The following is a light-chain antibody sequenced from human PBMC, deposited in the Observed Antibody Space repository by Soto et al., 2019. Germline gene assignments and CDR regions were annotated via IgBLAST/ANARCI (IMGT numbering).Light chain of an antibody. CDR3: QQYNSYSG. V-gene: IGKV1-5*03. J-gene: IGKJ2*03. CDR1: QSISSW. Sequence: DIQMTQSPSTLSASVGDRVTITCRASQSISSWLAWYQQKPGKAPKLLIYKASSLESGVPSRFSSSGSGTEFTLTISILQPDDFAPYYCQQYNSYSGFGQGTKLEIK. CDR2: KAS.